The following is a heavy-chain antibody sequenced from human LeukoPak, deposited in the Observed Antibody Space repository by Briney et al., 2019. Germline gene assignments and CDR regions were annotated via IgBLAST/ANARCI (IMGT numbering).Heavy chain of an antibody. CDR3: ARESGKFDY. CDR1: GLPIADFA. Sequence: GGSLILSCVASGLPIADFAMHWVRQAPGKGLEWVSLISGDGVSTFYADSVKGRFSISRDNSKNSLSLEMNSLRTEDTAMYYCARESGKFDYWGQGTLVAVSS. V-gene: IGHV3-43*02. CDR2: ISGDGVST. J-gene: IGHJ4*02.